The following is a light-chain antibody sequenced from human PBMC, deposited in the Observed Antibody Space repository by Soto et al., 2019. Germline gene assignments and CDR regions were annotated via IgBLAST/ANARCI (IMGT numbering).Light chain of an antibody. Sequence: EIGLTQSPATLSLSPGERATLSCRASQSVRSYLAWYQQKPGQAPRLLIYDASNRATGIPARFSGSGSGTDFTLTISSLEPDDFAVYYCQQRSDWPSTFGGGTKVQIK. V-gene: IGKV3-11*01. CDR1: QSVRSY. J-gene: IGKJ4*01. CDR3: QQRSDWPST. CDR2: DAS.